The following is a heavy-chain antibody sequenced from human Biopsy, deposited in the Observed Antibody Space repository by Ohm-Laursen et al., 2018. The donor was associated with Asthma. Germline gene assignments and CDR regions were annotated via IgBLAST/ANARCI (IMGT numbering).Heavy chain of an antibody. Sequence: GTLSLTCTVSGVSIRSYYWTWIRQLPGKGLEWIGNIHYSGSTYSNPSLKSRVTISVDTSKKQISLRLSSVIAADTAVYYCAGFCSGGNCPDHWGREPWSPSPQ. V-gene: IGHV4-59*01. D-gene: IGHD2-15*01. J-gene: IGHJ4*02. CDR1: GVSIRSYY. CDR2: IHYSGST. CDR3: AGFCSGGNCPDH.